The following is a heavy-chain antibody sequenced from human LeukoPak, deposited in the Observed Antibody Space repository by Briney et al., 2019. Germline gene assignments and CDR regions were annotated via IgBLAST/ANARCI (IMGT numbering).Heavy chain of an antibody. V-gene: IGHV3-48*03. Sequence: GGSLRLSCTASGFIFSSYEMNWVRQPPGKGLEWVGYSSSGGSGSYYADSVKGRFSISRDNAKNSLYLQMNSLRAEDTAVYYCAREVNPYYFDSSQRRTFDIWGQGTMVTVSS. CDR1: GFIFSSYE. CDR2: SSSGGSGS. J-gene: IGHJ3*02. D-gene: IGHD3-22*01. CDR3: AREVNPYYFDSSQRRTFDI.